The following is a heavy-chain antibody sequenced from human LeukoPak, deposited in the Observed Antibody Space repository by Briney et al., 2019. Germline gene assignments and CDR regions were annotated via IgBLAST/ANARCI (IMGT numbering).Heavy chain of an antibody. Sequence: PGRSLRLSCAASGFTFSSYAMHWVRQAPGKGLEWVSYISSSSSTIYYADSVKGRLTISRDNSKNTLYLQMNSLRAEDTAVYYCAKDGLLAYCGGDCYPFDYWGQGTLVTVSS. CDR1: GFTFSSYA. V-gene: IGHV3-48*01. D-gene: IGHD2-21*02. J-gene: IGHJ4*02. CDR3: AKDGLLAYCGGDCYPFDY. CDR2: ISSSSSTI.